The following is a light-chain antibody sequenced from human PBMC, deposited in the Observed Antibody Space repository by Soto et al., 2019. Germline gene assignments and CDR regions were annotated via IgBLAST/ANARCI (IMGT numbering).Light chain of an antibody. CDR3: SSDTSSSTPYVV. CDR1: SSDVGGYNY. CDR2: DVS. J-gene: IGLJ2*01. Sequence: QSALTQPASVSGSPGQSITISCTGTSSDVGGYNYVSWYQQHPGKAPKLMIYDVSNRPSGVSNRFSGSKSGNTASLTISGHQAEDEADYYCSSDTSSSTPYVVFGGGTKLTVL. V-gene: IGLV2-14*01.